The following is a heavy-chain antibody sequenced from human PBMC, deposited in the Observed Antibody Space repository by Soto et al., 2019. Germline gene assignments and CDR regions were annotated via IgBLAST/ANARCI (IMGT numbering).Heavy chain of an antibody. CDR1: GYRFNSDW. Sequence: GESLKISCKGSGYRFNSDWIAWVRQMPGKGLEWMGIIYPGDSDTRYSPSFQGQVTISADKSISTTYLQWSSLKASDTAMYYCARGDYSPSWRSYYNGMDVWGQGTTVTVSS. D-gene: IGHD2-2*01. V-gene: IGHV5-51*01. CDR2: IYPGDSDT. CDR3: ARGDYSPSWRSYYNGMDV. J-gene: IGHJ6*02.